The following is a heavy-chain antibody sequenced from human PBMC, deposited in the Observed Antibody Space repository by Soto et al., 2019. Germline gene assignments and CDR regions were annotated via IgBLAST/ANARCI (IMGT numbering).Heavy chain of an antibody. V-gene: IGHV1-69*01. J-gene: IGHJ4*02. CDR2: IIPVFGTA. CDR1: GGTFISYA. Sequence: QVQLVQSGAEVKKPGSSVKVSCKVSGGTFISYAITWVRQAPGRGLEWMGGIIPVFGTANYTQKFQGRVTITADASTSTAYMEMSSLTSEDTALYYCARGRVTTYLTAFVYWGQGTLVTVSS. D-gene: IGHD4-17*01. CDR3: ARGRVTTYLTAFVY.